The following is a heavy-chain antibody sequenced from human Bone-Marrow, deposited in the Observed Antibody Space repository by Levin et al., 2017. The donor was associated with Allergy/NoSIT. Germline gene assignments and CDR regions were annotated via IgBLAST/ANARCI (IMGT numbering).Heavy chain of an antibody. J-gene: IGHJ6*03. Sequence: SVKVSCKASGGPFNSYVFNWVRQAPGQGLEWLGGIIPTFSPANYAQKFRGRVTITADTSTSTIYLELNSLRSEDTAVYYCATDVRGGGTDYGPMDVWGKGTTVTVSS. CDR3: ATDVRGGGTDYGPMDV. D-gene: IGHD5-12*01. CDR2: IIPTFSPA. V-gene: IGHV1-69*06. CDR1: GGPFNSYV.